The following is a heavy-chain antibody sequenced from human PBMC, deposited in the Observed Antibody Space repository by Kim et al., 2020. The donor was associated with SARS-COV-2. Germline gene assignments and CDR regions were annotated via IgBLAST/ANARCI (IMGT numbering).Heavy chain of an antibody. V-gene: IGHV3-9*01. J-gene: IGHJ4*02. D-gene: IGHD6-19*01. Sequence: YADSSKGRFTITRDNAKNSLYLQMNGLGAEDTALYYCAKGGSLSGWDFDYWGLGTLVTVSS. CDR3: AKGGSLSGWDFDY.